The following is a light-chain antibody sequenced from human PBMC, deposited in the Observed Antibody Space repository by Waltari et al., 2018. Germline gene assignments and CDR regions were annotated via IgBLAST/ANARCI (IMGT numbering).Light chain of an antibody. CDR2: LAS. V-gene: IGKV4-1*01. Sequence: DIVMTQSPDSLAVSLGERATIHCKSSQSILYSSNNKSYLAWYQQKSGQPPKLLIYLASTRESGVPERFSGSGSGTDFTLTISRLQAEDVAVYYCHQYSDTSFTFGPGTKVEIK. CDR3: HQYSDTSFT. CDR1: QSILYSSNNKSY. J-gene: IGKJ3*01.